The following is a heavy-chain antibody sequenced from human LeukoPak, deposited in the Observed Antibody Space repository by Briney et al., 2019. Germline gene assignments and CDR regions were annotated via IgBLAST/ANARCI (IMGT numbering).Heavy chain of an antibody. CDR2: MNPNSGNT. Sequence: GASVKASCKAPGYTFTSYDINWVRHATGQGLEWMGWMNPNSGNTGHAQKFQGRGTITRNTSISTAYMELSSLRSEDTAVYYCARLPLGSNHLDYWGQGTLLTVSS. CDR3: ARLPLGSNHLDY. J-gene: IGHJ4*02. V-gene: IGHV1-8*03. D-gene: IGHD2-15*01. CDR1: GYTFTSYD.